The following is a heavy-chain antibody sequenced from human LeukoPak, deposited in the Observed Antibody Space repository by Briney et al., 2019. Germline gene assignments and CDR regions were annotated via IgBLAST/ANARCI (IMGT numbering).Heavy chain of an antibody. V-gene: IGHV3-66*02. CDR1: GFTFDDYG. Sequence: PGGSLRLSCAASGFTFDDYGMSWVRQAPGKGLEWVSLLYSAGSTYYADSVTGRFTISRDNSQNTLYLQMNSLRPDDTAVYYCARGFRSNPHDAFDIWGQGTMVTVSS. D-gene: IGHD1-26*01. CDR3: ARGFRSNPHDAFDI. J-gene: IGHJ3*02. CDR2: LYSAGST.